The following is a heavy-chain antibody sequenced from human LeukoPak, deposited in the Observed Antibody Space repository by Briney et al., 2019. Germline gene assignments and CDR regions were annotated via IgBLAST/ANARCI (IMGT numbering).Heavy chain of an antibody. V-gene: IGHV4-39*01. CDR1: GGSISSSSYY. Sequence: SETLSLTCTVSGGSISSSSYYWGWIRQPPGKGLEWIGSIYYSGSTYYNPSLKSRVTISVDTSKNQFSLKLSSVTAADTAVYYCARGGYGSGSYAQYFDFWGQGNLITVSS. CDR2: IYYSGST. CDR3: ARGGYGSGSYAQYFDF. D-gene: IGHD3-10*01. J-gene: IGHJ4*02.